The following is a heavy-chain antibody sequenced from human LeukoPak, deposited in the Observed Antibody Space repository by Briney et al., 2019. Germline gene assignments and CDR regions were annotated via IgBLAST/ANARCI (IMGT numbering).Heavy chain of an antibody. CDR2: IIPIFGTA. D-gene: IGHD3-3*01. J-gene: IGHJ6*03. Sequence: ASVKVSCKASGGTFSSYVISWVRQAPGQGLEWMGGIIPIFGTANYAQKFQGRVTITADESTSTAYMELSSLRSEDTAVYYCARETAPNYDFWSGYRTPGYCYYMDVWGKGTTVTVSS. CDR3: ARETAPNYDFWSGYRTPGYCYYMDV. V-gene: IGHV1-69*13. CDR1: GGTFSSYV.